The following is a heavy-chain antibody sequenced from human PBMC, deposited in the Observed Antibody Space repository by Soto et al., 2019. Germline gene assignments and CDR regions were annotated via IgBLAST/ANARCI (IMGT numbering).Heavy chain of an antibody. CDR1: GGTFSSYA. V-gene: IGHV1-69*13. D-gene: IGHD3-3*01. Sequence: SVKVSCKASGGTFSSYAISWVRQAPGQGLEWMGGIIPIFGTANYAQKFQGRVTITADESTSTAYMELSSLRSEDTAVYYCARGGDTSYYDFWSGYYTWFDYWGQGTLVTVSS. J-gene: IGHJ4*02. CDR2: IIPIFGTA. CDR3: ARGGDTSYYDFWSGYYTWFDY.